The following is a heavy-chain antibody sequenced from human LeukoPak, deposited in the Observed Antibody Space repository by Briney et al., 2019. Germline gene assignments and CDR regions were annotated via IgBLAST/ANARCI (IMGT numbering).Heavy chain of an antibody. J-gene: IGHJ4*02. Sequence: PGWSLRLSCAASGFTFSSYAMSWFRQAPGKGLEWGSAISGSGGSTYYADSVKGRFTISRDNSKNTLYLQMNSLRAEDTAVFFFKQKTAYDILTGYSYYFDYWGQGTLVTVSS. V-gene: IGHV3-23*01. CDR1: GFTFSSYA. CDR2: ISGSGGST. CDR3: KQKTAYDILTGYSYYFDY. D-gene: IGHD3-9*01.